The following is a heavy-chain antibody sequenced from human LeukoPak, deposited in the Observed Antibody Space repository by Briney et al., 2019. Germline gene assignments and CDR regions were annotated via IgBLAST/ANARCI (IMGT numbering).Heavy chain of an antibody. CDR2: ISSSSSYI. CDR3: ARDWGGGMDV. D-gene: IGHD3-10*01. J-gene: IGHJ6*02. V-gene: IGHV3-21*01. CDR1: GFTFSSCS. Sequence: GGSLRLSCAASGFTFSSCSMNWVRQAPGKGLEWVSSISSSSSYIYYADSVKGRFTISRDNAKNSLYLQMNSLRAEDTAVYYCARDWGGGMDVWGQGTTVTVSS.